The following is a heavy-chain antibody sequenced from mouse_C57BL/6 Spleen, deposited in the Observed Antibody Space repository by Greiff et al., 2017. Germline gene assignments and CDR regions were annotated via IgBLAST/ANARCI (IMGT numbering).Heavy chain of an antibody. J-gene: IGHJ2*01. Sequence: QVQLKQPGAELVKPGASVKMSCKASGYTFTSYWITWVKQRPGQGLEWIGDIYPGSGSTNYNEKFKSKATLTVDTSSSTAYMQLSSLTSEDSAVYYCAKEGRSSEVDYWGQGTTLTVSS. D-gene: IGHD1-1*01. CDR2: IYPGSGST. CDR3: AKEGRSSEVDY. V-gene: IGHV1-55*01. CDR1: GYTFTSYW.